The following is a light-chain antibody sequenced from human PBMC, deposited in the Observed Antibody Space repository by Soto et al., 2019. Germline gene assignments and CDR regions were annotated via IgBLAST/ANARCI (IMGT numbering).Light chain of an antibody. V-gene: IGLV2-11*01. J-gene: IGLJ3*02. CDR3: CSYAGSYTLV. CDR2: DIR. Sequence: QSALTQPRSVSGSPGQSVTISCTGTSSDVGAYNFVSWYQQHPGRVPKLMIYDIRRRPSGVPDRFSGSKSGNTASLTISGLQADDEADYCCCSYAGSYTLVFGGGTKLTVL. CDR1: SSDVGAYNF.